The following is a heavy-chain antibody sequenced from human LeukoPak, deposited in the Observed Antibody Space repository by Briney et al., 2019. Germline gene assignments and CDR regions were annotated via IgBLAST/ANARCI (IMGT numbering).Heavy chain of an antibody. CDR3: AREAFTAGHFFDF. CDR1: GYSFTGYY. V-gene: IGHV1-2*02. Sequence: ASVKVSCKASGYSFTGYYIYWVRQAPGQGLEGMGRINTNSGDTNYAQSFQGRVSMTRDTSITTAYVEVSRLTSDDTAVYYCAREAFTAGHFFDFWGQGSLVTVSS. CDR2: INTNSGDT. J-gene: IGHJ4*02. D-gene: IGHD6-13*01.